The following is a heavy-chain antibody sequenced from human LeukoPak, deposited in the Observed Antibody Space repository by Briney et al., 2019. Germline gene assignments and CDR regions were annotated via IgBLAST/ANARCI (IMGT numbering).Heavy chain of an antibody. V-gene: IGHV4-59*01. Sequence: VTPSETLSLICTVSGASITNYYWSWIRQPPGKGLEWIGYIYYSGSTNYNPSLKSRVTISVDTSKNQFSLKLSSVTAADTAVYYCARDTTGYCSGGSCPGDWFDPWGQGTLVTVSS. CDR1: GASITNYY. D-gene: IGHD2-15*01. CDR2: IYYSGST. J-gene: IGHJ5*02. CDR3: ARDTTGYCSGGSCPGDWFDP.